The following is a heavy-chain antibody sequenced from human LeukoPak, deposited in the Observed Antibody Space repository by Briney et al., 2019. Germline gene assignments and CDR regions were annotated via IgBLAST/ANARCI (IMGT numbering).Heavy chain of an antibody. D-gene: IGHD1-26*01. CDR3: ARESTVGAPDF. V-gene: IGHV3-66*01. CDR1: GFTFSSYE. Sequence: PGGSLRLSCAGSGFTFSSYEMTWVRQAPGKGLEWVSVIYSGGNSYYADSVKGRFTISRDNSKNTLYLQMNSLRAEDTALYYCARESTVGAPDFWGQGTLVTVSS. CDR2: IYSGGNS. J-gene: IGHJ4*02.